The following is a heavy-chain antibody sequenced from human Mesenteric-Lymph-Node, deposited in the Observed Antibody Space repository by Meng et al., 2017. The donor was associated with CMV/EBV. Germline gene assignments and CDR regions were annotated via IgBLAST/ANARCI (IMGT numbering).Heavy chain of an antibody. V-gene: IGHV3-11*04. Sequence: GGSLRLSCAASGFTFSDYYMSWIRQAPGKGLEWVSFISRSGSSIYYADSVKGRFTISRDNAKNSLYLQMDSLRAEDTAIYYCARGGFGRGVVIPFYGMDVWGQGTTVTVSS. J-gene: IGHJ6*02. D-gene: IGHD3-3*01. CDR1: GFTFSDYY. CDR2: ISRSGSSI. CDR3: ARGGFGRGVVIPFYGMDV.